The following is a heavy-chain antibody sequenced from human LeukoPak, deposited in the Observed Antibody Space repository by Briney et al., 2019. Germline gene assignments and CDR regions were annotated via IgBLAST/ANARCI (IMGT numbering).Heavy chain of an antibody. Sequence: SETLSLTCTVSGGSISNNNFYWGWIRQPPGKGLEWIGNIYYSGSPYYNPSLKSRVSISVDTSKNQFSLKLSSVTAADTAVYYCARAIVGADYYYYYMDVWGKGTTVTVSS. J-gene: IGHJ6*03. D-gene: IGHD1-26*01. CDR3: ARAIVGADYYYYYMDV. CDR1: GGSISNNNFY. V-gene: IGHV4-39*07. CDR2: IYYSGSP.